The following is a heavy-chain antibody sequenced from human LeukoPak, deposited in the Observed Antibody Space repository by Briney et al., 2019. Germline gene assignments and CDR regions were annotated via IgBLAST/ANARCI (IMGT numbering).Heavy chain of an antibody. J-gene: IGHJ4*02. CDR1: GYTFTGYY. CDR3: ARVPYYYDSSGYYPTTTLDY. D-gene: IGHD3-22*01. V-gene: IGHV1-2*02. Sequence: ASVKVPCKASGYTFTGYYMHWVRQAPGQGLEWMGWINPNSGGTNYAQKFQGRVTMTRDTSISTAYMELSRLRSDDTAVYYCARVPYYYDSSGYYPTTTLDYWGQGTLVTVSS. CDR2: INPNSGGT.